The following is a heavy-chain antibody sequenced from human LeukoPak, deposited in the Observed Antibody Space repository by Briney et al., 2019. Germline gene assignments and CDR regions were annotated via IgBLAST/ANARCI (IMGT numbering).Heavy chain of an antibody. D-gene: IGHD1-26*01. CDR2: ISSSSSTI. CDR1: GFTFSSYG. V-gene: IGHV3-48*01. Sequence: QPGGSLRLSCAASGFTFSSYGMSWVRQAPGKGLEWISYISSSSSTIYSADSVKGRFTISRDNAKSSLFLQMNSLRAEDTAVYYCARALRSGSPSAFDYWGQGTLVTVSS. CDR3: ARALRSGSPSAFDY. J-gene: IGHJ4*02.